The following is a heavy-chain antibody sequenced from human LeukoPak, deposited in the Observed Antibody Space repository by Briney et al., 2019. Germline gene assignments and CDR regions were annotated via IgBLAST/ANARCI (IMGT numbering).Heavy chain of an antibody. CDR3: AKDRHGDYTSDY. Sequence: GGSLRLSCAASGFTFSSYAMSWVRQAPVKGLEWVAFTPYHGVSRYYTESVKGRFTISRDNSKSTLYLQMNSLRIEDTAVYYCAKDRHGDYTSDYWGQGTLVIVSS. J-gene: IGHJ4*02. V-gene: IGHV3-30*02. D-gene: IGHD4-17*01. CDR1: GFTFSSYA. CDR2: TPYHGVSR.